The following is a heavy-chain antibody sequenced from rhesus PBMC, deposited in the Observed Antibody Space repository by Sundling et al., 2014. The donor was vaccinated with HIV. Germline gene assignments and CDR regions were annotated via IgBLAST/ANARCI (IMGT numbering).Heavy chain of an antibody. V-gene: IGHV3-201*01. J-gene: IGHJ4*01. D-gene: IGHD2-21*01. CDR3: ARAIGTGTVLVVVAMDY. CDR1: GFTFDDYA. CDR2: ISWSGDST. Sequence: EVQLVESGGGVVQPGGSLRLSCAASGFTFDDYAMHWVRQAPGKGLEWVSGISWSGDSTGYADSVKGRFTISRDNAKNSLYLQMNRLRAEDTALYYCARAIGTGTVLVVVAMDYWGQGVLVTVSS.